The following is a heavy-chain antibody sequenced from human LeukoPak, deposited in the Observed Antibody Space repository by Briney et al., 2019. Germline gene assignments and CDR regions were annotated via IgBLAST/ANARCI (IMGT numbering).Heavy chain of an antibody. CDR3: ARSYCGGDCHHDAFDI. Sequence: GESLKISCKGSGYSFTSYWIGWVRQMPGKGLEWMGIIYPGDSDTRYSPSFQGQVTISADKSISTAYLQWSSLKASDAAMYYCARSYCGGDCHHDAFDIWGQGTMVTVSS. J-gene: IGHJ3*02. CDR1: GYSFTSYW. D-gene: IGHD2-21*01. V-gene: IGHV5-51*01. CDR2: IYPGDSDT.